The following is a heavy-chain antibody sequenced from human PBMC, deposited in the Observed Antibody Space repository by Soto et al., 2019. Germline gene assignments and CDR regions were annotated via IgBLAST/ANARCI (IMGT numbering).Heavy chain of an antibody. CDR2: IYYSGST. D-gene: IGHD6-19*01. CDR1: GVSISSSY. V-gene: IGHV4-59*01. Sequence: PSGTLSLTCTVSGVSISSSYWTGIRQPPGKGLEWIGYIYYSGSTNYNPSLKSRVTISVDTAKNQLSLKLSSVTAADTAVYYCARQPVAGWVFDYWGQGTLVTVSS. J-gene: IGHJ4*02. CDR3: ARQPVAGWVFDY.